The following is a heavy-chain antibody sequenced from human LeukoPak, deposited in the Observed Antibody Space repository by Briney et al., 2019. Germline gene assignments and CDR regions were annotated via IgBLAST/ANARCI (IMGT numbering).Heavy chain of an antibody. J-gene: IGHJ4*02. CDR1: GFTFGDYA. D-gene: IGHD1-26*01. CDR2: IRSKTYGGTT. CDR3: TKVEWELPRN. Sequence: GGSLRLSCRTAGFTFGDYAMSWVRQAPGKGLEWVGFIRSKTYGGTTEYDASVKDRFTISRDDSKSIAYLQMNSLKTEDTGVYYCTKVEWELPRNWGQGTLVTVST. V-gene: IGHV3-49*04.